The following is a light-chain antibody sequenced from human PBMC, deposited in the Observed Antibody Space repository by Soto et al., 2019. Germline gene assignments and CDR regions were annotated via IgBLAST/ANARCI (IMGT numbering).Light chain of an antibody. V-gene: IGLV2-14*01. CDR2: DVS. CDR3: SSYTSSSTYV. Sequence: SALTHPASVSGSPGQSITISCTGTSSDVGGYNYVSWYQQHPGKVPKLMIYDVSNRPSGVSNRFSGSKSGNTASLTISGLQGEDEADYYCSSYTSSSTYVFGTGTKVTVL. CDR1: SSDVGGYNY. J-gene: IGLJ1*01.